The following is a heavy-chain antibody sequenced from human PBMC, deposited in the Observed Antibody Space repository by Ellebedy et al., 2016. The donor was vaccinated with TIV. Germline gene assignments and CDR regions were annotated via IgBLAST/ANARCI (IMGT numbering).Heavy chain of an antibody. Sequence: SETLSLXXTVSGGSISSHYWSWIRQPPGKGLEWIGYAHYRGSFNHNPSLKSRVSVSVDTSKNQFSLKLTSVTAADTAVYYCARGRGGSYSIPFDYWGQGTLVTVSS. CDR3: ARGRGGSYSIPFDY. V-gene: IGHV4-59*11. J-gene: IGHJ4*02. CDR2: AHYRGSF. D-gene: IGHD1-26*01. CDR1: GGSISSHY.